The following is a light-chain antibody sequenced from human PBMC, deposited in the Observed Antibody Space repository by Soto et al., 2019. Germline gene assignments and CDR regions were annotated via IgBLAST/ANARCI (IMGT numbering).Light chain of an antibody. CDR2: GNS. CDR3: QSYDSSLSGGNV. CDR1: SSNIGAGYD. J-gene: IGLJ1*01. Sequence: QSVLTQPPSVSGAPGQRVTISCTGSSSNIGAGYDVHWYQQLPGTAPKLLIYGNSNRPSGVPDRFSGSKSGTSASLAITGLQAEDEADYYCQSYDSSLSGGNVFGTGTKLNVL. V-gene: IGLV1-40*01.